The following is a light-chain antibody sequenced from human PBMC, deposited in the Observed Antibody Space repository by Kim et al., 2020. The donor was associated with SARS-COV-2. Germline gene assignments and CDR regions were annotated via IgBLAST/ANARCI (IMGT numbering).Light chain of an antibody. CDR3: QQYGSWT. Sequence: SLSHGERATLSCRASQSVSSSYLAWYQQKPGQAPRLLIYGASSRATGIPDRFSGSGSGTDFTLTISRLEPEDFVVYYCQQYGSWTFGQGTKVDIK. CDR2: GAS. J-gene: IGKJ1*01. CDR1: QSVSSSY. V-gene: IGKV3-20*01.